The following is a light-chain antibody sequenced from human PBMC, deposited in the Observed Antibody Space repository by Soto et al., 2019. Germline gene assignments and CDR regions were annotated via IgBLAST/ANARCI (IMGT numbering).Light chain of an antibody. CDR3: QQRSNWPPIT. CDR1: QSVSSY. J-gene: IGKJ5*01. Sequence: EIVLSQSPATLSLSPGERATLSCRASQSVSSYLACYQQKPXQAPRLXLYDASNRANGIPARFSGSGSGTDLTLTISSLEPEDFAVYYCQQRSNWPPITFGQGTRLEIK. V-gene: IGKV3-11*01. CDR2: DAS.